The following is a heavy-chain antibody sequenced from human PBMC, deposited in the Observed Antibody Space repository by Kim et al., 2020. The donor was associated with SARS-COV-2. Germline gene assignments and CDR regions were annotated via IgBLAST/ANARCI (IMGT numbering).Heavy chain of an antibody. Sequence: ASVKVSCKASGYTFTGYYMHWVRQAPGQGLEWMGWINPNSGGTNYAQKFQGWVTMTRDTSISTAYMELSRLRSDDTAVYYCARVAKSYSGSYGLGYWGQGTLVTVSS. J-gene: IGHJ4*02. CDR1: GYTFTGYY. CDR3: ARVAKSYSGSYGLGY. D-gene: IGHD1-26*01. CDR2: INPNSGGT. V-gene: IGHV1-2*04.